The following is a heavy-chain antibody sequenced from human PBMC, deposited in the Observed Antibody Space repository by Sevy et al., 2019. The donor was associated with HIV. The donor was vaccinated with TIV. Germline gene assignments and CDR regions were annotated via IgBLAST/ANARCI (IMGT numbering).Heavy chain of an antibody. D-gene: IGHD2-15*01. V-gene: IGHV4-30-4*01. CDR3: ARDAAQDYYYYYGMDV. CDR1: GGSISSGDYY. Sequence: SETLSLTCTVSGGSISSGDYYWSWIRQPPGKGLEWIGYIYYSGSKHYNPSLKSRVTISVDTSKNQFSLKLSSVTAADTALYYCARDAAQDYYYYYGMDVWGQGTTVTVSS. CDR2: IYYSGSK. J-gene: IGHJ6*02.